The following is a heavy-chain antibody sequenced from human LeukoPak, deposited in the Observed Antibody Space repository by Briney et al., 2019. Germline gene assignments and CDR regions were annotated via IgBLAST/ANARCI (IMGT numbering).Heavy chain of an antibody. V-gene: IGHV4-39*07. D-gene: IGHD3-22*01. Sequence: PSETLSLTCTVSGDSISSSSHHWGWIRQSPGKGLEWIGYIYHSGSTYYNPSLKSRVTISVDRSKNQFSLKLSSVTAADTAVYYCARMPYYYDSSGYYYVDSSVGYYYYGMDVWGQGTTVTVSS. CDR2: IYHSGST. CDR1: GDSISSSSHH. J-gene: IGHJ6*02. CDR3: ARMPYYYDSSGYYYVDSSVGYYYYGMDV.